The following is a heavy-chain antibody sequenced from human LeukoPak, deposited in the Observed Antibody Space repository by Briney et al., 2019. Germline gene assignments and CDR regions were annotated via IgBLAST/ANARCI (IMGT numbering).Heavy chain of an antibody. CDR2: INHNGST. CDR3: ARGPPYYYDGSGYYYFDY. D-gene: IGHD3-22*01. CDR1: GGSFSGYY. J-gene: IGHJ4*02. Sequence: SETLSLTCAVYGGSFSGYYWTWIRQPPGKGLEWIGEINHNGSTNYNPSLKSRVTISVDTSKNQFSLKPSSVTAADTAVYYCARGPPYYYDGSGYYYFDYWGQGTLVTVSS. V-gene: IGHV4-34*01.